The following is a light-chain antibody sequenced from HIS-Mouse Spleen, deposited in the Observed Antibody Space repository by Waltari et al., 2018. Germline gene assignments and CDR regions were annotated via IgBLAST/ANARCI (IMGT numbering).Light chain of an antibody. CDR3: SSYTSSSWV. CDR2: DVS. CDR1: SSDVGGYTY. J-gene: IGLJ3*02. Sequence: QSALTQPASVSGSPGQSITISCPGTSSDVGGYTYVPWYQQHPGKAPKLMIYDVSNRPSGVSNRFSGSKSGNTASLTISGLQAEDEADYYCSSYTSSSWVFGGGTKLTVL. V-gene: IGLV2-14*03.